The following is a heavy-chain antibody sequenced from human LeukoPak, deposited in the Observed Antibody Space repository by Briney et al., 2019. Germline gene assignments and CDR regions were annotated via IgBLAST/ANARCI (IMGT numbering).Heavy chain of an antibody. V-gene: IGHV3-30*18. D-gene: IGHD3-22*01. CDR1: GFTFSSYG. J-gene: IGHJ4*02. Sequence: GGSLRLSCAASGFTFSSYGMHWVRQAPGKGLEWVAVISYDGSNKNYADSVKGRFTTSRDNSKNTLHLQMDSLRTEDTAVYYCAKDRSSGYHYYFDYWGQGTLVTVSS. CDR2: ISYDGSNK. CDR3: AKDRSSGYHYYFDY.